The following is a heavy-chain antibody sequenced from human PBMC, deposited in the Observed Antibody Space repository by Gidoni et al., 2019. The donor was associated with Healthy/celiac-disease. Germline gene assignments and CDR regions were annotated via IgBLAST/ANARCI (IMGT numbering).Heavy chain of an antibody. V-gene: IGHV3-21*01. CDR3: ASPHGELELY. CDR1: GFTFSSYS. J-gene: IGHJ4*02. CDR2: ISGSSSYI. Sequence: EVQLVESGGGLVKPGGSLRLSCAASGFTFSSYSMNWVRQAPGKGLEWVSSISGSSSYIYYADSVKGRFTISRDNAKNSLYLQMNSLRAEDTAVYYCASPHGELELYWGQGTLVTVSS. D-gene: IGHD1-7*01.